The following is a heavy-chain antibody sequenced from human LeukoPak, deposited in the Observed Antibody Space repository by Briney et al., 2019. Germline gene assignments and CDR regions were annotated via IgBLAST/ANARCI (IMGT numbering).Heavy chain of an antibody. V-gene: IGHV4-34*01. CDR1: GGSFSGYY. CDR3: ARESREGHYYDSSGYYRGGNWFDP. CDR2: INHSGST. J-gene: IGHJ5*02. Sequence: SETLSLTCAVYGGSFSGYYWSWIRQPPGKGLEWIGEINHSGSTNYNPSLKSRVTISVDTSKNQFSLKLSSVTAADTAVYYCARESREGHYYDSSGYYRGGNWFDPWGQGTLVTVSS. D-gene: IGHD3-22*01.